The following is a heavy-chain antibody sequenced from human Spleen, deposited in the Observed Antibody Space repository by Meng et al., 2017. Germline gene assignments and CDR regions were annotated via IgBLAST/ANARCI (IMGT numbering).Heavy chain of an antibody. J-gene: IGHJ4*02. Sequence: QWGAGLLQPSETLSLTCVVSGGSFSDYYWSWIRQPPGKGLEWIGEINHSGSTNYNPSLESRATISVDTSQNNLSLKLSSVTAADSAVYYCARGPTTMAHDFDYWGQGTLVTVSS. CDR2: INHSGST. D-gene: IGHD4-11*01. CDR1: GGSFSDYY. CDR3: ARGPTTMAHDFDY. V-gene: IGHV4-34*01.